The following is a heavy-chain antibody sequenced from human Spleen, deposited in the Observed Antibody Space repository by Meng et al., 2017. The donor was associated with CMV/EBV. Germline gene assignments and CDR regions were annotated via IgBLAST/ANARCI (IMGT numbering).Heavy chain of an antibody. V-gene: IGHV3-48*04. CDR1: GFTFSNYV. J-gene: IGHJ4*02. Sequence: GGSLRLSCAASGFTFSNYVINWVRQAPGKGLEWVSYIDSSSRTIYYADSVKGRFTISRDNAKNSLYLQMNSLRAEDTAVYYCARDNYRESSSLFDYWGQGTLVTVSS. CDR2: IDSSSRTI. CDR3: ARDNYRESSSLFDY. D-gene: IGHD6-13*01.